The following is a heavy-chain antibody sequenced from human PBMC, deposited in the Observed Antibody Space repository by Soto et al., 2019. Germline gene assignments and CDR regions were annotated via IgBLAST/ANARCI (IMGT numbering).Heavy chain of an antibody. Sequence: GGSLRLSCAAAGFTFSIYAMSWVRQAPGKGLEWVSAISGSSGSIYYADSVKGRFTISRDNAKNSLYLQMNSLRDEDTAVYYCARDILRYCSGTTCYSYYFDYWGQGTLVTVSS. J-gene: IGHJ4*02. CDR3: ARDILRYCSGTTCYSYYFDY. D-gene: IGHD2-2*01. CDR2: ISGSSGSI. CDR1: GFTFSIYA. V-gene: IGHV3-48*02.